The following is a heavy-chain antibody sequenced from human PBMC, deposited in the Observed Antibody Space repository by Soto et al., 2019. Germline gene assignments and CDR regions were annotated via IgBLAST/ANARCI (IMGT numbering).Heavy chain of an antibody. CDR1: GGTFSSYA. D-gene: IGHD3-9*01. CDR3: ARASPARYFQNVYYYYGMDV. V-gene: IGHV1-69*01. J-gene: IGHJ6*01. Sequence: QVQLVQSGAEVKKPGSSVKVSCKASGGTFSSYAISWVRQAPGQGLEWMGGIIPIFGTANYAQKFQGRVTITANEATSTAYMELSSLISEDTVVYYCARASPARYFQNVYYYYGMDVWGQGTTVTVSS. CDR2: IIPIFGTA.